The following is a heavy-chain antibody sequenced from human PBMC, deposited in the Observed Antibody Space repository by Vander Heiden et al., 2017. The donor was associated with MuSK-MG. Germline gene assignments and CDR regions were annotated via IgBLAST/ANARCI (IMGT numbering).Heavy chain of an antibody. CDR3: ARGLRAAMRLNWFDP. CDR2: INHSGST. V-gene: IGHV4-34*01. D-gene: IGHD6-13*01. Sequence: QVQLQQWGAGLLKPSETLSLTCAVYGGSFSGYYWSWIRQPPGKGLEWIGEINHSGSTNSNPSLKSRVTISVDTSKNQFSLKLSSVTAADTAVYYCARGLRAAMRLNWFDPWGQGTLVTVSS. CDR1: GGSFSGYY. J-gene: IGHJ5*02.